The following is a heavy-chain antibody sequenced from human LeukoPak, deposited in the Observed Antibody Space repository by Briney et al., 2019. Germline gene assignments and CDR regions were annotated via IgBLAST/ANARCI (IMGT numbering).Heavy chain of an antibody. V-gene: IGHV4-34*01. Sequence: SETLSLTCAVYGGSFSGYYWSWLRQPPGKGLEWIGEINHSGSTNYNPSLKSRVTISVDTSKNQFSLKLSSVTAADTAVYYCARGSGESTYYYDSSGYYSYYFDYWGQGTLVTVSS. D-gene: IGHD3-22*01. CDR2: INHSGST. J-gene: IGHJ4*02. CDR1: GGSFSGYY. CDR3: ARGSGESTYYYDSSGYYSYYFDY.